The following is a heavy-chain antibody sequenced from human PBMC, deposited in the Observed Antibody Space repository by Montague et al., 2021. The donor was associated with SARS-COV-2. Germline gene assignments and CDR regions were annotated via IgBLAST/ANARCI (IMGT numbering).Heavy chain of an antibody. CDR1: GGSFSSYH. Sequence: SETLSLTCTVSGGSFSSYHWSWIRQPPGQGLEWIGYIYHSGSTNYNPSLKSRVTISLDTSKNQFSLKLNSVTAADTAVYYCARGSYGPHDFDIWGQGTMVTVSS. J-gene: IGHJ3*02. CDR3: ARGSYGPHDFDI. D-gene: IGHD5-18*01. V-gene: IGHV4-59*01. CDR2: IYHSGST.